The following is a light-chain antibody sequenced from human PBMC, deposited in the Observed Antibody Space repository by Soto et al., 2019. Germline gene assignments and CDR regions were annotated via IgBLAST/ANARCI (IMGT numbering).Light chain of an antibody. V-gene: IGKV3-15*01. CDR1: QSISSH. Sequence: EIVMTQSPATLSVSPGEIATLSCRASQSISSHLAWYQQKPGQAPRLLMHDASARATGIPARFSASGSGTEFTLTISSLQSVDFAVYYCQQYHYWWTFGQGTKVEIK. J-gene: IGKJ1*01. CDR3: QQYHYWWT. CDR2: DAS.